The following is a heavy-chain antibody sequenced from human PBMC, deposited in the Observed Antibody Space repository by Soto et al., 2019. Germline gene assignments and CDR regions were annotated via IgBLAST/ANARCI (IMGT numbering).Heavy chain of an antibody. CDR2: ISSSSSTI. Sequence: PGGSLRLSCAASGFTFSSYSMNRVRQAPGKGLEWVSYISSSSSTIYYADSVKGRFTISRDNAKNSLYLQMNSLRAEDTAVYYCASDYYYYYMDVWGKGTTVTVSS. CDR3: ASDYYYYYMDV. CDR1: GFTFSSYS. V-gene: IGHV3-48*01. J-gene: IGHJ6*03.